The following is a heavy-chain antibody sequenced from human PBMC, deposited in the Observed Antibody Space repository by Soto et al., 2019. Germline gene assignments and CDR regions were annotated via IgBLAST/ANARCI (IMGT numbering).Heavy chain of an antibody. CDR3: VHKGGGDRILDY. Sequence: QITLKESGPALVKPTQTLTLTCTFSGFSLSTSGVGVGWIRQPPGEALEWLALIYWDDYKHFSPSLESRLTITQDTSKNQVVLTMANKDPVDTATYYCVHKGGGDRILDYWGQGTLVTVSS. CDR2: IYWDDYK. D-gene: IGHD3-16*01. J-gene: IGHJ4*02. V-gene: IGHV2-5*02. CDR1: GFSLSTSGVG.